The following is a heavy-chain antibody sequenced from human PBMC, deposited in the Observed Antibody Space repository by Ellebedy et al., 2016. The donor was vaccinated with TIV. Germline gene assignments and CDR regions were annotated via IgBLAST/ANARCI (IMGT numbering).Heavy chain of an antibody. D-gene: IGHD3-22*01. CDR1: GYTFTSYD. V-gene: IGHV1-8*01. Sequence: ASVKVSCXASGYTFTSYDINWVRQATGQGLEWMGWMNPNSGNTGYAQKFQGRVTMTRNTSISTAYMELSSLRSEDTAVYYCARVGPYYYDSSRFDPWGQGTLVTVSS. CDR3: ARVGPYYYDSSRFDP. J-gene: IGHJ5*02. CDR2: MNPNSGNT.